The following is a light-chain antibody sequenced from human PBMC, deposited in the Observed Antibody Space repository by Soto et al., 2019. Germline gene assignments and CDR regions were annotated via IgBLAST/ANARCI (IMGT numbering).Light chain of an antibody. CDR1: QSVSTY. CDR3: QQRSNWPRT. Sequence: EVVLTQSPATLALSPGGRATLSCMARQSVSTYLAWYQQKPGQAPRLLIYDASDRATGIPARFSGSGSGTDFTLTISSLEPEDFAVYYCQQRSNWPRTFGQGTKVDIK. J-gene: IGKJ1*01. V-gene: IGKV3-11*01. CDR2: DAS.